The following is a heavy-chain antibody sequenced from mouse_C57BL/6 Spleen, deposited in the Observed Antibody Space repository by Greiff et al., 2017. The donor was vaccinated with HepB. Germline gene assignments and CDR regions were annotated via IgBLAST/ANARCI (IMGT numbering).Heavy chain of an antibody. V-gene: IGHV1-69*01. CDR3: ARESSGDAMDY. Sequence: VQLQQPGAELVMPGASVKLSCKASGYTFTSYWMHWVKQRPGQGLEWIGEIDPSDSYTNYNQKFKGKSTLTVDKSSSTAYMQLSSLTSEDSAVYYCARESSGDAMDYWGQGTSVTVS. CDR2: IDPSDSYT. J-gene: IGHJ4*01. CDR1: GYTFTSYW. D-gene: IGHD3-2*02.